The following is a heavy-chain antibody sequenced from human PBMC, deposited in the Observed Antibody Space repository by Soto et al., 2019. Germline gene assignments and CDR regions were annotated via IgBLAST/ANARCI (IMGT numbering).Heavy chain of an antibody. D-gene: IGHD6-19*01. J-gene: IGHJ4*02. CDR2: INPNSGGT. CDR3: ARALGESSGWYLFDY. CDR1: GYTFTGYY. V-gene: IGHV1-2*04. Sequence: QVQPVQSGAEVKKPGASVKVSCKASGYTFTGYYMHWVRQAPGQGLEWMGWINPNSGGTNYAQKFQGWVTMTRDTSISTAYMELSRLRSDDTAVYYCARALGESSGWYLFDYWGQGTLVTVSS.